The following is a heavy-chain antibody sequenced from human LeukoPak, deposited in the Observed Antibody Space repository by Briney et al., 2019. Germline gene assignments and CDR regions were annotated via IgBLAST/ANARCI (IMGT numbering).Heavy chain of an antibody. D-gene: IGHD3-22*01. Sequence: SYALPLTRLVSLGSIRRYYWILIRLPAGTGREGIGGIYTNPSTNCNPSLKSRVTMSVDTSKNQFSLKLSSVTAADTAGYYCAREARFALPVVVSGDYWGEGTLVTVSS. CDR1: LGSIRRYY. V-gene: IGHV4-4*07. J-gene: IGHJ4*02. CDR3: AREARFALPVVVSGDY. CDR2: IYTNPST.